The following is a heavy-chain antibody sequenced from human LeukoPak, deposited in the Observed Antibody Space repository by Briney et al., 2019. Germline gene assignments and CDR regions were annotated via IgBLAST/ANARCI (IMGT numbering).Heavy chain of an antibody. V-gene: IGHV3-23*01. CDR3: AKDSIGSSGWSGLWLDSEYFQH. CDR2: ISGSGGSP. J-gene: IGHJ1*01. D-gene: IGHD6-19*01. CDR1: GFTFSSYA. Sequence: GGSLRLSCAAPGFTFSSYAMSWVRQTPGKGVGWVSAISGSGGSPYYADSVKGRFTISRDNSKNTLYLQMNSLRAEDTAVYYCAKDSIGSSGWSGLWLDSEYFQHWGQGTLVTVSS.